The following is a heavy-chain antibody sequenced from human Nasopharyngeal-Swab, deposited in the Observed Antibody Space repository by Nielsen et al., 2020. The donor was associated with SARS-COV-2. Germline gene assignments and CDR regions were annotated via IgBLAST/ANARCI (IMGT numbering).Heavy chain of an antibody. CDR3: ARGAPSSYWFDP. CDR2: FKDGGSS. CDR1: GGSFSNYY. J-gene: IGHJ5*02. V-gene: IGHV4-34*01. Sequence: SETLSLTCAVFGGSFSNYYWTWIRQPPGKELEWSGEFKDGGSSNYNPSLKSRVTMSLDTSKNQFSLELSSVTAADTAVYYCARGAPSSYWFDPWGQGTLVTVSS.